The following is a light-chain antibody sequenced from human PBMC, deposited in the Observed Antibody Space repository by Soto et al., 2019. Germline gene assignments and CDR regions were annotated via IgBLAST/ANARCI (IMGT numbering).Light chain of an antibody. Sequence: EFVLTQSPGTLSLSPGERATLSCRASQSVSSSYLAWYQQKPGQAPRLLICGASTRATGIPARFSGSGSGTEFTLTISSLQSEDFAVYYCQQYNNWPPWTFGQGTKVDIK. V-gene: IGKV3-15*01. J-gene: IGKJ1*01. CDR2: GAS. CDR1: QSVSSSY. CDR3: QQYNNWPPWT.